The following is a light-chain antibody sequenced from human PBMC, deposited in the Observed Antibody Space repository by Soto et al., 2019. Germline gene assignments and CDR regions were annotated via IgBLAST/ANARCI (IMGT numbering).Light chain of an antibody. CDR3: HQYGSSPAT. CDR2: GAS. V-gene: IGKV3-20*01. Sequence: EIVLTQSPGTLSLSPGERATLSCRTSQSVSNSFLAWYQQKPGQGPRLLIYGASSRATGIPDSFSGSGSGTDFTLTISRLEPEDFAVYYCHQYGSSPATFGQGTKVDI. CDR1: QSVSNSF. J-gene: IGKJ1*01.